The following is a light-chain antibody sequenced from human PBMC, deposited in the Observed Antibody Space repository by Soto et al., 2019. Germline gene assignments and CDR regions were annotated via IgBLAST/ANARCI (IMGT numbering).Light chain of an antibody. CDR1: SGHSNYA. Sequence: QLVLTQSPSASASLGASVKLTCTLSSGHSNYAIAWHQQQPEKGPRYLMKLNSDGSHSKGDGIPGRFSGSSSGAERYLTISSLQSEDEADYCCQTWGSGIVVFGGGTKLTVL. V-gene: IGLV4-69*01. CDR3: QTWGSGIVV. CDR2: LNSDGSH. J-gene: IGLJ2*01.